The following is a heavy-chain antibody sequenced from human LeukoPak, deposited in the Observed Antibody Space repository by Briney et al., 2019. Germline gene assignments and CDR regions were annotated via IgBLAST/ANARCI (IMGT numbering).Heavy chain of an antibody. Sequence: ASVKVSCKASGYTFIGYYMHWVRQAPGQGLEWMGWINPNSGGTNYAQKFQGRVTMTRDTTISTAYMELSRLRSDDTAVYYCSRTGYSSSWPMGYWGQGTLVTVSS. CDR3: SRTGYSSSWPMGY. CDR2: INPNSGGT. V-gene: IGHV1-2*02. J-gene: IGHJ4*02. CDR1: GYTFIGYY. D-gene: IGHD6-13*01.